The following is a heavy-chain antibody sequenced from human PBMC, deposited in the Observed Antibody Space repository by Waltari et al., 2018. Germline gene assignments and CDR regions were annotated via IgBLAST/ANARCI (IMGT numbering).Heavy chain of an antibody. D-gene: IGHD3-22*01. J-gene: IGHJ6*02. Sequence: QVQLQQWGAGLLKPSETLSLTCAVYGGSFSGYYWSWIRQPPGKGLEWIGEINHSGSTNYNPSLKSRVTISVDTSKNQFSLKLSSVTAADTAVYYCARGQRYYYDSSGYYYYYGMDVWGQGTTVTVSS. V-gene: IGHV4-34*01. CDR1: GGSFSGYY. CDR2: INHSGST. CDR3: ARGQRYYYDSSGYYYYYGMDV.